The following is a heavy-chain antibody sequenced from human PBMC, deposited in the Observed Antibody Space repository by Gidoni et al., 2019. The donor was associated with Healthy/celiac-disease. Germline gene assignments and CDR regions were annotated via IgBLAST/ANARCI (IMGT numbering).Heavy chain of an antibody. Sequence: EVQLVESGGGLVQPGGSLRLSCAASGFTVSSNYMSWVRQAPGKGLEWVSVIYSGGSTYYADSVKGRFTISRDNSKNTLYLQMNSLRAEDTAVYYCARDGRVGPAALAYYYYYGMDVWGQGTTVTVSS. CDR2: IYSGGST. J-gene: IGHJ6*02. V-gene: IGHV3-66*01. CDR3: ARDGRVGPAALAYYYYYGMDV. D-gene: IGHD2-2*01. CDR1: GFTVSSNY.